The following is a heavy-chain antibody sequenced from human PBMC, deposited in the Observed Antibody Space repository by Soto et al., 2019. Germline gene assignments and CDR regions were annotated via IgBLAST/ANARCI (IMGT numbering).Heavy chain of an antibody. D-gene: IGHD3-16*02. J-gene: IGHJ4*02. Sequence: PSETLSLTCSVCGVSISSYFWSWIRQPPGRGLEWIGYTYHRGSTNYSPSLKSRVAISLDTSENQFSLKVSSVTAADTAVYYCARIGGYHGPLDYWGQGTPVTVSS. CDR2: TYHRGST. V-gene: IGHV4-59*01. CDR1: GVSISSYF. CDR3: ARIGGYHGPLDY.